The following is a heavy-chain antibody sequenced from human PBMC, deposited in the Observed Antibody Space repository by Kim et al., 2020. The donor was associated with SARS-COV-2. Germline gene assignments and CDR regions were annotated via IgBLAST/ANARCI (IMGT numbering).Heavy chain of an antibody. V-gene: IGHV3-30-3*01. CDR3: AREAWMIYYDSRSFDY. CDR2: ISYDGSNK. Sequence: GGSLRLSCAASGFTFSSYAMHWVRQAPGKGLEWVAVISYDGSNKYYADSVKGRFTISRDNSKNTLYLQMNSLRAEDTAVYYCAREAWMIYYDSRSFDYWGQGTLVTVSS. CDR1: GFTFSSYA. D-gene: IGHD3-22*01. J-gene: IGHJ4*02.